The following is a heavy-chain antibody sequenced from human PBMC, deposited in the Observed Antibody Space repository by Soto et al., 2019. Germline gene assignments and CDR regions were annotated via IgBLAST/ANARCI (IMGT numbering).Heavy chain of an antibody. D-gene: IGHD6-19*01. CDR3: ARDPAVGSSGWYYFDY. V-gene: IGHV3-48*02. CDR2: IRGSGDSV. CDR1: GFTFTSHN. Sequence: EVQLVESGGGLVQPGGSLRLSCTASGFTFTSHNLAWVRQAPGKGLEWVSYIRGSGDSVYYADSVRGRFTISRDNAKDSLYLQMNSLRDEDTAVYYCARDPAVGSSGWYYFDYWGQGARVTVSS. J-gene: IGHJ4*02.